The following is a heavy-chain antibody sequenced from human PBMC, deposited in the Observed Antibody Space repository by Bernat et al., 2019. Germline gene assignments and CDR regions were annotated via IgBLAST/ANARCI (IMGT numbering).Heavy chain of an antibody. Sequence: EVQLVESGGGLVKPGGSLRLSCAASGFTFSSYSMNWVRQAPGKGLEWVSSISSSSSYIYYADSVKGRFTISRDNAKNSLYLQMNSLRAEDTAVYYCAREGSESDAFDIWGQGTMVTVSS. J-gene: IGHJ3*02. CDR2: ISSSSSYI. V-gene: IGHV3-21*01. CDR3: AREGSESDAFDI. CDR1: GFTFSSYS.